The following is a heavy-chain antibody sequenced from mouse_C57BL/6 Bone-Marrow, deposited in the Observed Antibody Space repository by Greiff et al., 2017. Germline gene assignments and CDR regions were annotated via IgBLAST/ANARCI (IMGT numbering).Heavy chain of an antibody. J-gene: IGHJ4*01. V-gene: IGHV1-7*01. D-gene: IGHD1-1*02. CDR3: ARVVRGVVPHYYAMDY. CDR1: GYTFTSYW. Sequence: VQLQQSGAELAKPGASVKLSCKASGYTFTSYWMHWVKQRPGQGLEWIGYINPSSGYTKYNQKFKDKATLTADKSSSTAYMQLGSLTYEDSAVYYCARVVRGVVPHYYAMDYWGQGTSVTVSS. CDR2: INPSSGYT.